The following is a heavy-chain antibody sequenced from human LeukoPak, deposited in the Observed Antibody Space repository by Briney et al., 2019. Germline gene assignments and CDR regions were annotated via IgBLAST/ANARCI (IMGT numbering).Heavy chain of an antibody. CDR2: ISYDGSNK. CDR1: GFTFSSYS. D-gene: IGHD1-26*01. CDR3: ARDRWELLFYFDY. V-gene: IGHV3-30*03. Sequence: GGSLRLSCAASGFTFSSYSMNWVRQAPGKGLEWVAVISYDGSNKYYADSVKGRFTISRDNSKNTLYLQMNSLRAEDTAVYYCARDRWELLFYFDYWGQGTLVTVSS. J-gene: IGHJ4*02.